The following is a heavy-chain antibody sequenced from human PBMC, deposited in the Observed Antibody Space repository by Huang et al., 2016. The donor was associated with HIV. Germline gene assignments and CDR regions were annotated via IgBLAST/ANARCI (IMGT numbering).Heavy chain of an antibody. J-gene: IGHJ6*03. CDR1: GGSFSGYY. CDR3: ARGQGGYYYYYMDV. CDR2: INHREST. Sequence: QVQLQQWGAGLLRPSETLSLTCAVYGGSFSGYYGTWIRQPPGKGLEWIGEINHRESTTYNPSLKSRVTISVDTSRNQFSLTLTSVTAADTAVYYCARGQGGYYYYYMDVWGKGTTVTVSS. V-gene: IGHV4-34*01.